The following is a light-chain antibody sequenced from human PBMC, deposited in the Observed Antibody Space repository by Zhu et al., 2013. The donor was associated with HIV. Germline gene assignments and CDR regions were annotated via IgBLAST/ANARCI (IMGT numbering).Light chain of an antibody. V-gene: IGLV2-14*01. CDR1: SGDIGSYNY. J-gene: IGLJ2*01. CDR2: EVS. Sequence: QSALAQPASVSGSPGQSITISCTGTSGDIGSYNYVSWYQHHPGKAPKLMIYEVSYRPSGVSNRFSGSKSDNTASLTISGLQAEDEGDYYCSSYTSSNTPVFGGGTKLTVL. CDR3: SSYTSSNTPV.